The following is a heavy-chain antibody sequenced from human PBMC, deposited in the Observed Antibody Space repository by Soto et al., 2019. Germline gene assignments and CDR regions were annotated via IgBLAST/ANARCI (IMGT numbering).Heavy chain of an antibody. Sequence: ASVKVSCKTSGYTFTNFGLSWVRRAPGQGLEWMGWISAYNGNTNYAQNFQGRVTMTTDTSTSTAYMELRSLRSDDTAVYYCARGGTPLDYWGQGTLVTVSS. CDR2: ISAYNGNT. J-gene: IGHJ4*02. CDR3: ARGGTPLDY. D-gene: IGHD3-16*01. CDR1: GYTFTNFG. V-gene: IGHV1-18*01.